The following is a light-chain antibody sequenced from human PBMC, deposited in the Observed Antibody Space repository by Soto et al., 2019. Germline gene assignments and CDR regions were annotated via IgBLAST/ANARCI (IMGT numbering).Light chain of an antibody. J-gene: IGKJ3*01. CDR1: QNVSTY. V-gene: IGKV3-11*01. Sequence: EIVLTQSPATLSLSPGERVTLSCRASQNVSTYLAWYQQKPGQAPRLLIYDASDRATGIPARFSGSGSGTDFTLTISSLEPEDFAVYYCQQRTNWLPFGAGIKVDIK. CDR3: QQRTNWLP. CDR2: DAS.